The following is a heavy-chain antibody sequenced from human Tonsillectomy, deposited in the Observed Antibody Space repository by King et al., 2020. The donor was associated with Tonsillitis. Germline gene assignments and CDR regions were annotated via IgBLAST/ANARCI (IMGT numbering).Heavy chain of an antibody. CDR2: ISSISSYI. D-gene: IGHD3-10*01. J-gene: IGHJ4*02. V-gene: IGHV3-21*01. CDR3: ASPPGESLNY. CDR1: GFTFSHYS. Sequence: VQLVESGGGLVKPGGSLRLSCVASGFTFSHYSMNWVRQAPGKGLEWVSSISSISSYIDYADSVKGRFTISRDNAKNSLYLQMNSLRADDTAVYYCASPPGESLNYWGQGTLVTVSP.